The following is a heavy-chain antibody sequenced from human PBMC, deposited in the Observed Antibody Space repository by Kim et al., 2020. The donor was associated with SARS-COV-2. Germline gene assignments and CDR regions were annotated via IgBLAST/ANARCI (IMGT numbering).Heavy chain of an antibody. V-gene: IGHV3-21*01. Sequence: GGSLRLSCAASGFTFSSYSMNWVRQAPGKGLEWVSSISSSSSYIYYADSVKGRFTISRGNAKNSLYLQMNSLRAEDTAVYYCARGGQFMTGFLIVVVPAAPDYWGQGTLVTVSS. CDR3: ARGGQFMTGFLIVVVPAAPDY. J-gene: IGHJ4*02. D-gene: IGHD2-2*01. CDR2: ISSSSSYI. CDR1: GFTFSSYS.